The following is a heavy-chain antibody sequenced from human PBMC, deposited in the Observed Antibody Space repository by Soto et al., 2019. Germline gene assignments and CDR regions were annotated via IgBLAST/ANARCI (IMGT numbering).Heavy chain of an antibody. CDR1: GGSFSGYY. V-gene: IGHV4-34*01. Sequence: SETLSLTCAVYGGSFSGYYWSWIRQPPGKGLEWIGEINHSGSTNYNPSLKSRVTISVDTSKNQFSLKLSSVTAADTAVYYCARGPAYILTGYYPDWGQGTLVTVSS. D-gene: IGHD3-9*01. CDR2: INHSGST. CDR3: ARGPAYILTGYYPD. J-gene: IGHJ4*02.